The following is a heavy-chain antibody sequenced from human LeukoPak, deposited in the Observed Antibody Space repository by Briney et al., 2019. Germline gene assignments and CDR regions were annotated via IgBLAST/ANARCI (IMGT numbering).Heavy chain of an antibody. CDR3: AREAAAGTFSVGY. V-gene: IGHV1-2*02. J-gene: IGHJ4*02. Sequence: ASVKVSCKASGYTFTCYYMHWVRQAPGQGLEWMGWINPNSGGTNYAQKFQGRVTMTRDTSISTAYMELSRLRSDDTAVYYCAREAAAGTFSVGYWGQGTLVTVSS. D-gene: IGHD6-13*01. CDR1: GYTFTCYY. CDR2: INPNSGGT.